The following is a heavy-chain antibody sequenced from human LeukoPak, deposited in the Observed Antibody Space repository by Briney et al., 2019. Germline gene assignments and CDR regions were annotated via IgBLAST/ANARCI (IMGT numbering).Heavy chain of an antibody. D-gene: IGHD3-22*01. CDR3: ARGYDSSGYYFDY. CDR2: VSSDGSNK. Sequence: PGGSLRLSCAAPGFTFSSYAMHWVRQAPGKGLEWVAVVSSDGSNKYYADSVKGRFTISRDNSKNTLYLQMNSLRAEDTAVYYCARGYDSSGYYFDYWGQGTLVTVSS. V-gene: IGHV3-30*04. J-gene: IGHJ4*02. CDR1: GFTFSSYA.